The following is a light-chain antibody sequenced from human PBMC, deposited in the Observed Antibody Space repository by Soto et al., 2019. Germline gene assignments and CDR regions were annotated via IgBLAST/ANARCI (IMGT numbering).Light chain of an antibody. CDR1: QRISSW. CDR3: QQYNNYWT. V-gene: IGKV1-5*03. CDR2: KAS. Sequence: DIQMTQSPSTLSASVGDRVTITCRASQRISSWLAWYQQKPGKAPKLLIYKASSLQSGIPSRFSGSGSGTEFTLTISSLQPEDFATYYCQQYNNYWTFGQGTKVDI. J-gene: IGKJ1*01.